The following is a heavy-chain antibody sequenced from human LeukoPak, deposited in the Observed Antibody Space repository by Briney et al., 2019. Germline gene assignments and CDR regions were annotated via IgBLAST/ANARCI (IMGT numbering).Heavy chain of an antibody. V-gene: IGHV3-30-3*02. CDR3: VKTIGSYYFDY. CDR2: ISYDGSNK. J-gene: IGHJ4*02. Sequence: GGSRRLSCAASGFTFSSYAMHWVRQAPGKGLEWVAVISYDGSNKYYADSVKGRFTISRDNSKNTLYLQMDSLRAEDTAVYYCVKTIGSYYFDYWGQGTLVTVSS. CDR1: GFTFSSYA.